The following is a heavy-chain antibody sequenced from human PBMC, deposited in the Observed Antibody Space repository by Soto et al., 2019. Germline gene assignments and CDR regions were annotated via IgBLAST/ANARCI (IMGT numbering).Heavy chain of an antibody. CDR2: IIPISGRT. CDR1: GGTFSSLG. CDR3: ATRGTQGRWLEFADY. Sequence: QVQLVQSGAEVKRPGSSVKVSCEASGGTFSSLGFTWVRQAPGQGLEWMGGIIPISGRTTFAPKFLGRVTITADESTNTRYMELTALTSDDTAIYYCATRGTQGRWLEFADYWGQGTLVTVSS. D-gene: IGHD5-12*01. V-gene: IGHV1-69*01. J-gene: IGHJ4*02.